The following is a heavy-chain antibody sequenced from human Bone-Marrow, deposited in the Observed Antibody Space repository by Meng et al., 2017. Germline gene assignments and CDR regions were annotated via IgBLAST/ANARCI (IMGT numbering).Heavy chain of an antibody. D-gene: IGHD3-10*01. CDR1: GFSFNEYE. CDR2: ISRSGGNT. V-gene: IGHV3-48*03. J-gene: IGHJ6*02. CDR3: AAFYYGSENPSV. Sequence: GESLKISCAASGFSFNEYEMNWVRQAPGKGLEWVSYISRSGGNTDSLDAVRGRFTISRDNAENSLYLQMNSLRAEDTAVYYCAAFYYGSENPSVWGPGTTVTVSS.